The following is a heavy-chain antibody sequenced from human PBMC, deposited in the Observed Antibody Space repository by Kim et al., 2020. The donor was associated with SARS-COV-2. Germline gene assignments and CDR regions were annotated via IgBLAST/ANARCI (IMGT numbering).Heavy chain of an antibody. CDR3: TCTVTTGHY. Sequence: YATAYAASVKGRFTISRDDSKNTAYLQMNSLKTEDTAVYYCTCTVTTGHYWGQGTLVTVSS. CDR2: YAT. J-gene: IGHJ4*02. V-gene: IGHV3-73*01. D-gene: IGHD4-17*01.